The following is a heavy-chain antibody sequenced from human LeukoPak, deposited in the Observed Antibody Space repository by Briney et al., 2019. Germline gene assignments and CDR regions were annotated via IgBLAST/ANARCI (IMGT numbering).Heavy chain of an antibody. Sequence: PSETLSLTCTVSGGSITSSIYYWGWIRQPPGKGLEWIGSIYYGGSTSCNPSLKSRVTISVDTSKNQFSLRLSSVTAANTAVHYCARHVTNYYYYMDVWGKGNTVTVS. CDR2: IYYGGST. CDR3: ARHVTNYYYYMDV. V-gene: IGHV4-39*01. CDR1: GGSITSSIYY. J-gene: IGHJ6*03.